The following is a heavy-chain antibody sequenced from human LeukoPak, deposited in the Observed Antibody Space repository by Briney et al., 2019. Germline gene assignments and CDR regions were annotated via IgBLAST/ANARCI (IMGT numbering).Heavy chain of an antibody. CDR2: IKQDGSEI. Sequence: GRSLRLSCAASGFTFSSYWMSWVRQAPGRGLEWVANIKQDGSEIYYVDSVKGRLTISRDNAKNSLFLQMNSLRAEDTAVYYCTRDFQGRYYYHMDVWGKGTTVTVSS. D-gene: IGHD3-10*01. V-gene: IGHV3-7*01. J-gene: IGHJ6*03. CDR1: GFTFSSYW. CDR3: TRDFQGRYYYHMDV.